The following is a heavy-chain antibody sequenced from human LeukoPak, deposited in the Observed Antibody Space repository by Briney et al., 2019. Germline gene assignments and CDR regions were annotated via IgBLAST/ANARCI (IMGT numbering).Heavy chain of an antibody. CDR2: IIPNSGGT. V-gene: IGHV1-2*02. CDR1: GYTFTGYG. J-gene: IGHJ4*02. Sequence: ASVKVSCKASGYTFTGYGISWVRQAPGQGLEWMGWIIPNSGGTNYAQKFQGRVTMTRDTSISTAYMELSRLRSDDTAVYYCARGSYITSTDYWGQGTLVTVSS. CDR3: ARGSYITSTDY. D-gene: IGHD2-2*02.